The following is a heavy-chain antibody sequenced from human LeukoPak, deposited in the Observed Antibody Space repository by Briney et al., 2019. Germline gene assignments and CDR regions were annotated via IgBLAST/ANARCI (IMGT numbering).Heavy chain of an antibody. Sequence: GGSLRLSRAASGFTFSSYAMSWVRQAPGKGLEWVSGISGSGGSTYYAASVKGRFTISRDNSKNTVFLQMNSLRGEDTAVYYCAKDTARGYTYGPDYWGQGTLLTVSS. J-gene: IGHJ4*02. CDR1: GFTFSSYA. CDR3: AKDTARGYTYGPDY. V-gene: IGHV3-23*01. D-gene: IGHD5-18*01. CDR2: ISGSGGST.